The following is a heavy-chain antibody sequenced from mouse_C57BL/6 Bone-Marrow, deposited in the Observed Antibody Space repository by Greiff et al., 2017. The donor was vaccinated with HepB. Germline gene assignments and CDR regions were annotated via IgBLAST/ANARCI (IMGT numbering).Heavy chain of an antibody. CDR2: INPSNGGT. CDR1: GYTFTSYW. V-gene: IGHV1-53*01. CDR3: ARGVPTVVATEYFDV. D-gene: IGHD1-1*01. J-gene: IGHJ1*03. Sequence: QVQLQQPGTELVKPGASVKLSCKASGYTFTSYWMHWVKQRPGQGLEWIGNINPSNGGTNYNEKFKSKATLTVDKSSSTAYMQLSSLTSEDSAVYYCARGVPTVVATEYFDVWGTGTTVTVSS.